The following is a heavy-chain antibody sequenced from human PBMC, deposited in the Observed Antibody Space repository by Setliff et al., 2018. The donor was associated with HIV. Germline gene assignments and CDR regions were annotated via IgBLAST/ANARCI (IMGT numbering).Heavy chain of an antibody. CDR3: ARDHIAARSVDY. CDR2: IGPSGSST. Sequence: GASVKVSCKPSGGSFNTYAINWVRQAPGQGLEWMGLIGPSGSSTTYAQNFQGRVTMSRDTSTNTVYMELSSLRSEDTAVYYGARDHIAARSVDYWGQGTLVTVSS. J-gene: IGHJ4*02. CDR1: GGSFNTYA. D-gene: IGHD6-6*01. V-gene: IGHV1-46*02.